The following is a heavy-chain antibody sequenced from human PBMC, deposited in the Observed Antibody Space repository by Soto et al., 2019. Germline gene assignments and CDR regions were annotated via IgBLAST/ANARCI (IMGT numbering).Heavy chain of an antibody. CDR2: ISHDRTIK. D-gene: IGHD3-22*01. CDR3: ARDSGLAMMGSRGFDL. V-gene: IGHV3-30-3*01. J-gene: IGHJ3*01. Sequence: HVQLVESGGGVVQPGGSLRLSCAASGFTFSAYPMHWVRQAPGKGLEWVAVISHDRTIKSYADSVKGRFTISRDNSQNALYLQMDNLTPEDSAVYSCARDSGLAMMGSRGFDLWGQGTMVTVSS. CDR1: GFTFSAYP.